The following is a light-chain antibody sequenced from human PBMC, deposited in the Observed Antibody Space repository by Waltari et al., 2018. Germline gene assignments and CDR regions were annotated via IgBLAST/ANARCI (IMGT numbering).Light chain of an antibody. CDR3: SSYTDSSTLV. Sequence: QSALTQPASVSGSPGQSITISCTAPSSDVGGYTHASWYQQHPGKAPNLMIYEFSNRPSGVSNRFSGSKSGNTASLTISVLQTEDEADYYCSSYTDSSTLVFGGGTKLTVL. V-gene: IGLV2-14*01. J-gene: IGLJ3*02. CDR1: SSDVGGYTH. CDR2: EFS.